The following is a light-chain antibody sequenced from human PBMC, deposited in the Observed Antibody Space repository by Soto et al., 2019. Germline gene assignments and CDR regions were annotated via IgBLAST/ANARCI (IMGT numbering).Light chain of an antibody. CDR2: GAS. CDR3: QQYSSYPYT. Sequence: DIQMTHSPSTLSASVGDRVTITCRATQSISSWLAWYQQKPGKAPKLLIYGASSLESGVPSRFSGSGSGTEFTLTISSLQPDDFETYYCQQYSSYPYTFGQGSKVDIK. V-gene: IGKV1-5*01. CDR1: QSISSW. J-gene: IGKJ2*01.